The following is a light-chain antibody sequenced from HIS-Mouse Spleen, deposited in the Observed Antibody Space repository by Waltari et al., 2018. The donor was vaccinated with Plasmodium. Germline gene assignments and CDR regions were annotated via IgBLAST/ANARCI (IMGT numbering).Light chain of an antibody. J-gene: IGLJ1*01. CDR1: SSDVGVSNY. CDR2: EVS. CDR3: SSYTSSSTPHYV. Sequence: QSALTQPASVSGSPGQSITISCTGTSSDVGVSNYVSWYQQHPGKAPKLMIYEVSNRPSGVSNRFSGSKSGNTASLTISGLQAEDEADYYCSSYTSSSTPHYVFGTGTKVTVL. V-gene: IGLV2-14*01.